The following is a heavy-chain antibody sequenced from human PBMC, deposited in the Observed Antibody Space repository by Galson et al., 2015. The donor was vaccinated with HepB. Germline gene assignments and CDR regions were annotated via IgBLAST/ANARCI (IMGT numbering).Heavy chain of an antibody. V-gene: IGHV3-30*04. J-gene: IGHJ6*02. CDR2: ISYDGSNK. CDR3: ARGQVRYFDWPWGRLDYYYYYGMDV. Sequence: SLRLSCAASGFTFSSYAMHWVRQAPGKGLEWVAVISYDGSNKYYADSVKGRFTISRDNSKNTLYLQMNSLRAEDTAVYYCARGQVRYFDWPWGRLDYYYYYGMDVWGQGTTVTVSS. D-gene: IGHD3-9*01. CDR1: GFTFSSYA.